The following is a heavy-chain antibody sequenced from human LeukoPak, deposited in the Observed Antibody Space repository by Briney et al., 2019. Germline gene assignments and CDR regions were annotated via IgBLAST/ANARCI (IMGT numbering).Heavy chain of an antibody. V-gene: IGHV3-21*01. Sequence: PGASLRLSCAASGFTFSSYSMNWVRQAPGKGLEWVSSISSSSSYIYYADSVKGRFTISRDNAKNSLYLQMNSLRAEDTAVYYCARDRRSGGSCLDYWGQGTLVTVSS. D-gene: IGHD2-15*01. CDR3: ARDRRSGGSCLDY. J-gene: IGHJ4*02. CDR2: ISSSSSYI. CDR1: GFTFSSYS.